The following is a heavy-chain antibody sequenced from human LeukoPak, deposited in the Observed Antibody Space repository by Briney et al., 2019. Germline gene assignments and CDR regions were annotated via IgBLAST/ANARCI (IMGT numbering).Heavy chain of an antibody. Sequence: SQTLSLTCSVSGGSFSSSSYYWSWIRQPAGKGLEWIGRIHTSGSTNCNPSLKSRVTISADTSKNQFFLKLSSVTAADAAVYYCTTGGGYDAFDIWGQGTMVTVSS. J-gene: IGHJ3*02. V-gene: IGHV4-61*02. D-gene: IGHD3-16*01. CDR2: IHTSGST. CDR3: TTGGGYDAFDI. CDR1: GGSFSSSSYY.